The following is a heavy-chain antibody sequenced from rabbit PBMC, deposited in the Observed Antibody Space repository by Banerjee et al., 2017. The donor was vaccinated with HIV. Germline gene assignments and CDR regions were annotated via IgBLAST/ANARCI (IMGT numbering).Heavy chain of an antibody. CDR1: GFSFSNKYV. Sequence: QEQLEESGGGLVKPEGSLTLTCKASGFSFSNKYVMCWVRQAPGKGLEWIACINTSSGNTVFASWAKGRFTISNTSSASVTLQMSSLTVADTATYFCAKDGGSDYDWAMDLWGPGTLVTVS. D-gene: IGHD8-1*01. CDR3: AKDGGSDYDWAMDL. CDR2: INTSSGNT. V-gene: IGHV1S45*01. J-gene: IGHJ6*01.